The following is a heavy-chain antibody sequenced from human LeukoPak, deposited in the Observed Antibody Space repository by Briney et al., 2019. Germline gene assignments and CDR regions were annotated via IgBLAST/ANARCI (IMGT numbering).Heavy chain of an antibody. D-gene: IGHD3-10*01. CDR3: ARVPYGSGLLGAFDI. J-gene: IGHJ3*02. CDR1: GYTFTGYY. CDR2: INPNSGGT. Sequence: ASVNLSCKASGYTFTGYYMHWVRRAPGQGLEWMGWINPNSGGTNYAQKFQGRVTMTRDTSISTAYMELSRLRSDDTAVYYCARVPYGSGLLGAFDIWGQGTMLTDSP. V-gene: IGHV1-2*02.